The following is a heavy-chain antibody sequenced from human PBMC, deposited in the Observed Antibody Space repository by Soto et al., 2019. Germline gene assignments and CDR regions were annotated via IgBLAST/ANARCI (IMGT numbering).Heavy chain of an antibody. Sequence: QLQLQESGPGLVKPSETLSLTCTVSGGSISSSSYYWGWIRQPPGKGLEWIGSIYYSGSTYYNPSLKSRVTISVDTSKNQFSLKLSSVTAADTAVYYCARVLGFNGEGDYWGQGTLVTVSS. CDR1: GGSISSSSYY. CDR2: IYYSGST. V-gene: IGHV4-39*01. CDR3: ARVLGFNGEGDY. J-gene: IGHJ4*02. D-gene: IGHD2-8*01.